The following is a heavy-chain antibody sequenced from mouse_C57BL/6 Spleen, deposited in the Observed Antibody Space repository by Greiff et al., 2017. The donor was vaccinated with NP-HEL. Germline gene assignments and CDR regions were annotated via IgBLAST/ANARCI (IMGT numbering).Heavy chain of an antibody. CDR3: ARGWDGGFDY. Sequence: EVKLQESGPGLVKPSQSLSLTCSVTGYSITSGYYWNWIRQFPGNKLAWMGYISYDGSNNYNPSFKNRFSITRDTSKNQFVLTLNSVTTEDTATYYCARGWDGGFDYWGQGTTLTVSS. CDR1: GYSITSGYY. J-gene: IGHJ2*01. D-gene: IGHD4-1*01. CDR2: ISYDGSN. V-gene: IGHV3-6*01.